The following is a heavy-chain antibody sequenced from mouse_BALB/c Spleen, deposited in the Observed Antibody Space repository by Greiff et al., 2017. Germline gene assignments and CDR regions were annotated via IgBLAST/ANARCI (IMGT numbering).Heavy chain of an antibody. J-gene: IGHJ3*01. CDR3: TLYGNYRIAY. Sequence: VQLQQSGAELVRSGASVKLSCTASGFNIKDYYMHWVKQRPEQGLEWIGWIDPENGDTEYAPKFQGKATMTADTSSNTAYLQLSSLTSEDTAVYYCTLYGNYRIAYWGQGTLVTVSA. V-gene: IGHV14-4*02. D-gene: IGHD2-1*01. CDR1: GFNIKDYY. CDR2: IDPENGDT.